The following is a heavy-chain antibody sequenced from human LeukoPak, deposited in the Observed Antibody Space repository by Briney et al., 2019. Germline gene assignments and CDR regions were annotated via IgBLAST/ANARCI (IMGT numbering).Heavy chain of an antibody. CDR2: INPNSGGT. J-gene: IGHJ4*02. CDR1: GYTFTGYY. D-gene: IGHD2-2*01. CDR3: ARGVVVVPAAIDY. Sequence: ASVKVSCKASGYTFTGYYMHWVRQAPPQGLEWVGWINPNSGGTNYAQKFQGRVTMTRDTSISTAYMELSRLRSDDTAVYYCARGVVVVPAAIDYWGQGTLVTVSS. V-gene: IGHV1-2*02.